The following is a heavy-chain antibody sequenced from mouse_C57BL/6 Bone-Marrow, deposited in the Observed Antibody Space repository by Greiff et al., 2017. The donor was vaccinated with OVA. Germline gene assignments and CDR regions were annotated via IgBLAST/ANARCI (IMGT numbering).Heavy chain of an antibody. Sequence: EVMLVESGGGLVQPGGSLKLSRAASGFTFSDYYMYWVRQTPEKRLEWVAYISNGGGSTYYPDTVKGRFTISRDNAKNTLYLQMSRLKSEDTAMYYCARPYYYGSRYYYAMDYWGQGTSVTVSS. V-gene: IGHV5-12*01. CDR1: GFTFSDYY. D-gene: IGHD1-1*01. CDR3: ARPYYYGSRYYYAMDY. CDR2: ISNGGGST. J-gene: IGHJ4*01.